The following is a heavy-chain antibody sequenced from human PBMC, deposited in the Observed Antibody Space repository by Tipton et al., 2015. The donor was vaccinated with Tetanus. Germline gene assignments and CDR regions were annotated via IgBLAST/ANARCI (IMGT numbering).Heavy chain of an antibody. D-gene: IGHD5-24*01. Sequence: TLSLTCTVSGGSISSYYWSWIRQPPGKGLEWIGYIYYSGSTNHNPSLKSRVTISVDTSKNQFSLKLSSVTAADTAVYYCARDGGRDGYNSPFDYWGQGTLVTVSS. CDR3: ARDGGRDGYNSPFDY. J-gene: IGHJ4*02. CDR2: IYYSGST. CDR1: GGSISSYY. V-gene: IGHV4-59*01.